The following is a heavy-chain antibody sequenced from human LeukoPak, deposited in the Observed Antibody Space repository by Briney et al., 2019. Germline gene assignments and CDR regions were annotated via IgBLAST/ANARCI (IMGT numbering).Heavy chain of an antibody. J-gene: IGHJ6*02. V-gene: IGHV3-74*01. CDR2: IKSDGSGT. CDR3: ARDLFSSGWYNYGMDV. CDR1: GFTFSGYW. D-gene: IGHD6-19*01. Sequence: QSGGSLRLSCAASGFTFSGYWMHWVRHAPGKGLVWVSRIKSDGSGTTYADSVKGRFTISRDNAKNTLYLQMNSLRAEDTAVYYCARDLFSSGWYNYGMDVWGQGTTVTVSS.